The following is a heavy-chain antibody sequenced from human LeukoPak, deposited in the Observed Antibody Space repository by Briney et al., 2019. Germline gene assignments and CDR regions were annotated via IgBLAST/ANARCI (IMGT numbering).Heavy chain of an antibody. D-gene: IGHD5-18*01. CDR3: AKTLFGYSYGSGGDY. J-gene: IGHJ4*02. V-gene: IGHV1-46*01. Sequence: ASVKVSCKASGYTFSSCSMHWMRQAPGQGLEWMGIINPSGGSTSYAQKFQGRVTMTRDMSTSTVYMELSSLRAEDTAVYYCAKTLFGYSYGSGGDYWGQGTLVTVSS. CDR2: INPSGGST. CDR1: GYTFSSCS.